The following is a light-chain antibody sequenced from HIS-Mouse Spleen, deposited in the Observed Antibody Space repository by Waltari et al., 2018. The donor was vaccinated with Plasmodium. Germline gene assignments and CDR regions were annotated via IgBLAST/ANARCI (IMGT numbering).Light chain of an antibody. V-gene: IGKV1-27*01. Sequence: DIQMTQSPSSLSASVGDRVTITCRASQGISNYLAWYQQKPGKVPKLLIFAASTLQSGVPSRFNGSGSGTDFTLTINSLQPEDVATYCCQKYNSAPLTFGGETKVEIK. CDR3: QKYNSAPLT. J-gene: IGKJ4*01. CDR1: QGISNY. CDR2: AAS.